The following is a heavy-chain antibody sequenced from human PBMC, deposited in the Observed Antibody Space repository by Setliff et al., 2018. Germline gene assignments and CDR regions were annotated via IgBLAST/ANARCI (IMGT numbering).Heavy chain of an antibody. CDR3: ARDQGFLTVTTSIYYYYYYMDV. D-gene: IGHD4-4*01. V-gene: IGHV4-59*02. CDR1: GASVSSHY. Sequence: PSETLSLTCNVSGASVSSHYWDWIRQPPGKGLEWIGFISYSGITTYNVSLKSRVSISVDTSKNQFSLKLSSVTAADTAVYYCARDQGFLTVTTSIYYYYYYMDVWGKGTTVTVSS. J-gene: IGHJ6*03. CDR2: ISYSGIT.